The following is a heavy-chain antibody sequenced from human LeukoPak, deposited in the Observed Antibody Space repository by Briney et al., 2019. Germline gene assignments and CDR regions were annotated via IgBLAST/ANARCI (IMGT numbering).Heavy chain of an antibody. CDR3: ARGRRDADY. CDR1: GFIFDDYG. V-gene: IGHV3-20*04. J-gene: IGHJ4*02. CDR2: IHWNGGST. D-gene: IGHD5-24*01. Sequence: PGGSLRLSCAASGFIFDDYGMNWVRQAPGKGLEWVSGIHWNGGSTGYADSVKGRFTISRDNAKKSLYLQMNSLRAEDTALYYSARGRRDADYWGQGTLVTVSS.